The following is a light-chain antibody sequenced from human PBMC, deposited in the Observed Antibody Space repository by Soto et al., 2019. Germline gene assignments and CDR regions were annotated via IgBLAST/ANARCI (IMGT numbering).Light chain of an antibody. V-gene: IGKV4-1*01. CDR1: QSVLYSSNNKNY. CDR2: WAS. Sequence: DIVMTQSPDSLAVSLGERATINCKSSQSVLYSSNNKNYLAWYQQKPGQPPKLLIYWASTRESGVPDRFSGSGSRTDFTLTISSLQAEDVAFYYCQQYYSTPDTFGQGTKLEI. CDR3: QQYYSTPDT. J-gene: IGKJ2*01.